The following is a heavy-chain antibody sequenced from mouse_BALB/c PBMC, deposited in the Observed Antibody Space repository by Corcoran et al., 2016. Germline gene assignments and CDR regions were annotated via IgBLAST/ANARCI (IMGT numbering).Heavy chain of an antibody. J-gene: IGHJ4*01. CDR1: GYTSTNYG. V-gene: IGHV9-3-1*01. Sequence: QIQLVQSGPALKKPGETVKISCKASGYTSTNYGMNWVKQAPGKGLKWMGWINTYTGEPTYADDFKGRFAFSLETSASTAYLQINNLKNEDTATYFCAREPYAMDYWGQGTSVTVSS. CDR3: AREPYAMDY. CDR2: INTYTGEP.